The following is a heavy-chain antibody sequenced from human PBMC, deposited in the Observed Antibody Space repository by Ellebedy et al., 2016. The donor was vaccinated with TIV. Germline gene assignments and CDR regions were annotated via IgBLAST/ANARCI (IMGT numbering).Heavy chain of an antibody. CDR2: ISSSSSYT. D-gene: IGHD3-16*01. CDR3: ALRKEGAYFDY. J-gene: IGHJ4*02. Sequence: GGSLRLSCAAFGFTFSSCAMSWVRQAPGKGLEWVSSISSSSSYTYYADSVKGRFTISRDNSKNTLYLQMNSLRAEDTAVYYCALRKEGAYFDYWGQGTLVTVSS. V-gene: IGHV3-23*01. CDR1: GFTFSSCA.